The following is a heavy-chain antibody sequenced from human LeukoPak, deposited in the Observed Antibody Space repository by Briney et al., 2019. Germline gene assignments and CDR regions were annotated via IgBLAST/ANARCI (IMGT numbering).Heavy chain of an antibody. CDR2: MSHTAIT. Sequence: PSDTLSLTCAVSGYSMSSGDYWGSIPQPPGKGLEWIASMSHTAITYHTPSLKSRVTISLDTSRNQFSLELCSVRAADRAVYYCAREGRDMSPVTSCDYGGRGTLVIVSS. CDR3: AREGRDMSPVTSCDY. CDR1: GYSMSSGDY. D-gene: IGHD4-17*01. J-gene: IGHJ4*02. V-gene: IGHV4-38-2*02.